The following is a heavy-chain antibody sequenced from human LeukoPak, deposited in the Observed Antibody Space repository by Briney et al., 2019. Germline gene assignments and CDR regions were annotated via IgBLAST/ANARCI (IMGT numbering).Heavy chain of an antibody. V-gene: IGHV1-2*02. CDR1: GYTFTGYY. CDR2: INPNSGGT. J-gene: IGHJ6*02. CDR3: ASCCSGYYYGMDV. D-gene: IGHD6-19*01. Sequence: ASVKVSCKASGYTFTGYYMHWVRQAPGQGLEWVGWINPNSGGTNYAQKFHGRGTMTRDTSISTAYMELSRLRSDDTAEYYCASCCSGYYYGMDVWAQGTTVTVSS.